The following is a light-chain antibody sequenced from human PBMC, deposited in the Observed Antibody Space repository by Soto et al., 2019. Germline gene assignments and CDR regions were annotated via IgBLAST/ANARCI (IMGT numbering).Light chain of an antibody. V-gene: IGKV3-15*01. CDR2: ETS. CDR1: QRIRSTY. CDR3: QRYNNWPLT. Sequence: EILLTQSPGTLSLSPGDSATLSCRASQRIRSTYLVWFLQKPGRTPSPRMYETSARASGGPAGFSGSRSGQGLTLTINSLQSEDFAIYYCQRYNNWPLTFGGGTKV. J-gene: IGKJ4*01.